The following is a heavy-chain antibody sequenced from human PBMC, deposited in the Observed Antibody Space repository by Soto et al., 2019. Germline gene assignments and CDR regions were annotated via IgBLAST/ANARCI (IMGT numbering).Heavy chain of an antibody. CDR3: ASSVVVPSTMNYFDY. J-gene: IGHJ4*02. V-gene: IGHV5-51*01. Sequence: GESLKISCRCSGYSFANYWIAWVRQMPGSGLQWMGIIFPADSDTKYSPSFQCQFTISPDKSINTAYLQRSSLKASDTPMYYCASSVVVPSTMNYFDYWGQGSLVTVSS. CDR2: IFPADSDT. D-gene: IGHD2-15*01. CDR1: GYSFANYW.